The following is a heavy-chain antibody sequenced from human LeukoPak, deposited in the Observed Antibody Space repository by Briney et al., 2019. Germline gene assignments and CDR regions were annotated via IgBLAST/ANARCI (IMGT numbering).Heavy chain of an antibody. Sequence: GGSLRLSCAASGFSFTSYAMSWVRQAQGKGLEWVSAVSRSGGATYYADSVKGRFTISRDNSKSTVYLEMNSLRAEDTAEYYCAKVNGYCSTTRCFFDYWGQGTLVTVSS. V-gene: IGHV3-23*01. J-gene: IGHJ4*02. D-gene: IGHD2-2*01. CDR3: AKVNGYCSTTRCFFDY. CDR2: VSRSGGAT. CDR1: GFSFTSYA.